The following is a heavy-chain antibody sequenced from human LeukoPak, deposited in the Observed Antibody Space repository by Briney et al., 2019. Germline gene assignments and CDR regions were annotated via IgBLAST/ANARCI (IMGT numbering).Heavy chain of an antibody. Sequence: SETLSLTCTVSGYSIIISSYYWGWIRQPPGKGLEWIGSIYFSGSTFYNPSLKSRVNISLEKSKNQYSLKMTDVTAADTAVYYCARIEAVAADNWGQGTRVTVSS. D-gene: IGHD2-15*01. CDR2: IYFSGST. CDR3: ARIEAVAADN. V-gene: IGHV4-39*07. J-gene: IGHJ4*02. CDR1: GYSIIISSYY.